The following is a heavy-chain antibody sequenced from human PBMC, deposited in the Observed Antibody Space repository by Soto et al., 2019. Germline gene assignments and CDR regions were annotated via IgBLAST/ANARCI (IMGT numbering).Heavy chain of an antibody. D-gene: IGHD2-21*02. CDR1: GGTFSSYA. CDR2: IIPIFGTA. Sequence: SVKVSCKASGGTFSSYAISWVRQAPGQGLEWMGGIIPIFGTANYAQKFQGRVTITADESTSTAYMELSSLRSEDTAVYYCARCGGDCLYFDYWGQGTLVTVSS. J-gene: IGHJ4*02. CDR3: ARCGGDCLYFDY. V-gene: IGHV1-69*13.